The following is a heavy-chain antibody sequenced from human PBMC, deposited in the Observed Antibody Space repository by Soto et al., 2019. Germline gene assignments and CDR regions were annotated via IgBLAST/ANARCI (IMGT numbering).Heavy chain of an antibody. Sequence: XESLKISWKGCGYSFTSYWLSWVRQMPGKGLEWMGRIDPSDSYTNYSPSFQGHVTISADKSISTAYLQWNSLKASDTAMYYCARHINGAGTDYYYGMDVWGHGTTVTVSS. D-gene: IGHD6-13*01. CDR3: ARHINGAGTDYYYGMDV. J-gene: IGHJ6*02. V-gene: IGHV5-10-1*01. CDR1: GYSFTSYW. CDR2: IDPSDSYT.